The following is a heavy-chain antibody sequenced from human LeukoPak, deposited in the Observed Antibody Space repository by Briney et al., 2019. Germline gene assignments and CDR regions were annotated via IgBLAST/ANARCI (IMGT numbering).Heavy chain of an antibody. D-gene: IGHD3-3*01. CDR2: ISAYNSNT. CDR1: GYTFTNYG. V-gene: IGHV1-18*01. J-gene: IGHJ4*02. Sequence: ASVKVSCKASGYTFTNYGISWVRQAPGQGLEWMGWISAYNSNTNYAQKLQGRVTVTTDTSTSTAYMELRSLRSDDTAVYYCARDIGSITIFGVVLEWDYWGQGTLVTVSS. CDR3: ARDIGSITIFGVVLEWDY.